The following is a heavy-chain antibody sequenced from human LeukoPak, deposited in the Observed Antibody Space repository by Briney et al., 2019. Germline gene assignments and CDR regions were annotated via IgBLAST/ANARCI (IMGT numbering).Heavy chain of an antibody. CDR3: ARAISSSGCDY. D-gene: IGHD6-13*01. J-gene: IGHJ4*02. Sequence: ASVKVSCKASRGTFSSYAISWVRQAPGQGLEWMGRIIPIFGTANYAQKFQGRVTITTDGSTSKAYMELSSLRSEDTAVYYCARAISSSGCDYWGQGTLVTVSS. CDR2: IIPIFGTA. CDR1: RGTFSSYA. V-gene: IGHV1-69*05.